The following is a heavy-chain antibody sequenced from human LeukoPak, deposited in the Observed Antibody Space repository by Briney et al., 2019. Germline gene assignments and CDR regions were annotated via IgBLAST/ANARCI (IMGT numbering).Heavy chain of an antibody. CDR2: IIPIFGTA. V-gene: IGHV1-69*06. CDR1: GGTFSSYA. J-gene: IGHJ5*02. D-gene: IGHD3-9*01. Sequence: SVKVSCKASGGTFSSYAISWVRQAPGQGLEWMGGIIPIFGTANYAQKFQGRVTITADKSTSTAYMELSSLRSEGTAVYYCATNPSDILTGYYSFWFDPWGQGTLVTVSS. CDR3: ATNPSDILTGYYSFWFDP.